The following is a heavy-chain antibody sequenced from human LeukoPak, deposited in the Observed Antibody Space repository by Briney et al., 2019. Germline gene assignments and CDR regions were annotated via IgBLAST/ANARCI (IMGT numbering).Heavy chain of an antibody. V-gene: IGHV4-4*07. CDR3: ARARYGSGSYHFMDV. CDR2: IYASGST. D-gene: IGHD3-10*01. J-gene: IGHJ6*03. Sequence: SETLSLTCTVSGGSIKTYYWSWIRQPPGKGLEWIGRIYASGSTTYNPSLKSRVTMSVATSKNQLSLRLSSVTAADTAVYYCARARYGSGSYHFMDVWGKGTTVTISS. CDR1: GGSIKTYY.